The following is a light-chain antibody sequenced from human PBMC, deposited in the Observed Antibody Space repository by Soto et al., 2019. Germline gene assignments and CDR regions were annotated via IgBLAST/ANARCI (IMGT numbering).Light chain of an antibody. V-gene: IGKV1-39*01. CDR1: ESISRH. Sequence: DIQMTQSPSSLSASVGDRVTITCRASESISRHLNWYQQKPGKAPRLLIYAASSLQNGVPSRFSGSGSGTDFTLTISNLQPEDFATYYCQQSYSTLSITFGQGTRLEIK. CDR2: AAS. J-gene: IGKJ5*01. CDR3: QQSYSTLSIT.